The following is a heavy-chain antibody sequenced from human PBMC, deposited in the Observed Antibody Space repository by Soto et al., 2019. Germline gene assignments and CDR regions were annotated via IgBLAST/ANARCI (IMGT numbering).Heavy chain of an antibody. CDR2: ISGSGGST. CDR1: GFTFSSYA. D-gene: IGHD3-3*01. V-gene: IGHV3-23*01. CDR3: AKSWSGHPSPYYMDV. J-gene: IGHJ6*03. Sequence: GGSLRLSCAASGFTFSSYAMSWVRQAPGKGLEWVSAISGSGGSTYYADSVKGRFTISRDNSKNTLYLQMNSLGAEDTAVYYCAKSWSGHPSPYYMDVWGKGTTVTVSS.